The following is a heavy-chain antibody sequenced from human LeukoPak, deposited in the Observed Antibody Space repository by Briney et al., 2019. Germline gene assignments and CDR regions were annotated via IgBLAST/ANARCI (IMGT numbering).Heavy chain of an antibody. CDR2: IRGSGGST. CDR3: AKDGGYGSGSYYF. J-gene: IGHJ4*02. D-gene: IGHD3-10*01. V-gene: IGHV3-23*01. CDR1: GFTFSSYA. Sequence: GGSLRLSCAASGFTFSSYAMSWVRQAPGKGLEWVSAIRGSGGSTYYADSVKGRFTISRDNSKNTLYLQMNSLRAEDTAVYYCAKDGGYGSGSYYFWGQGTLVTVSS.